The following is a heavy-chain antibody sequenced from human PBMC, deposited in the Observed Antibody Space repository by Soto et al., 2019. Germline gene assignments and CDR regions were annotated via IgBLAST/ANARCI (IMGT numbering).Heavy chain of an antibody. CDR1: GFTFSTST. CDR2: ISASGVST. J-gene: IGHJ4*02. V-gene: IGHV3-23*01. CDR3: AKKPSNYVIDY. D-gene: IGHD4-4*01. Sequence: GGSLRLSCAASGFTFSTSTMNWVRQAPGKGLEWVSTISASGVSTYYADSVKGRFTISRDNFQNMLYLQMNSLRAEDTALYYCAKKPSNYVIDYWGQGTLVTVSS.